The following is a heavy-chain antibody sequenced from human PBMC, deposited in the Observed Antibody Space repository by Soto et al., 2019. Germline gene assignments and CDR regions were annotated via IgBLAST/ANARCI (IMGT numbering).Heavy chain of an antibody. CDR3: TRSPVRYYYYGMDV. D-gene: IGHD4-17*01. Sequence: GCLRLSCAASGFTVSGSAMHWVRQASGKGLEWVGRIRSKANSYATAYAASVKGRFTISRDDSKNTAYLQMNSLKTEDTAVYYCTRSPVRYYYYGMDVWGQGTTVTVSS. CDR1: GFTVSGSA. CDR2: IRSKANSYAT. V-gene: IGHV3-73*01. J-gene: IGHJ6*02.